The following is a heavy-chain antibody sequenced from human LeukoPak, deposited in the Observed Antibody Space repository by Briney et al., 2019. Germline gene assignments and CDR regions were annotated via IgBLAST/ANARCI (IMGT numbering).Heavy chain of an antibody. J-gene: IGHJ4*02. D-gene: IGHD3-10*01. CDR3: ATYYYGSGSYNFPFDY. CDR1: GFTLSSYS. CDR2: ISSSSSYI. V-gene: IGHV3-21*01. Sequence: GGSLRLSCAASGFTLSSYSMNWVRQAPGKGLEWVSSISSSSSYIYYADSVKGRFTISRDNAKNSLYLQMNSLRAEDTAVYYCATYYYGSGSYNFPFDYWGQGTLVTVSS.